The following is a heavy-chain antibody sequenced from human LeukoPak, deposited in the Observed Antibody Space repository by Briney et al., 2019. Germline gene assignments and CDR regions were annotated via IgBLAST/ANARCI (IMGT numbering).Heavy chain of an antibody. CDR3: AREGLVWFGELYFF. CDR2: ISWNSGSI. V-gene: IGHV3-9*01. Sequence: GRSLRLSCAASGFTFDDYAMHWVRQAPGKGLEWVSGISWNSGSIGYADSVKGRFTISRDNAKNTLYLQMNSLRAEDTAVYYCAREGLVWFGELYFFWGQGTLVTVSS. D-gene: IGHD3-10*01. J-gene: IGHJ4*02. CDR1: GFTFDDYA.